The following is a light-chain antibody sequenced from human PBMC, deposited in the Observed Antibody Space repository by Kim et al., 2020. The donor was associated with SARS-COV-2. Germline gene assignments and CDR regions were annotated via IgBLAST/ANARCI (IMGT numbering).Light chain of an antibody. J-gene: IGKJ2*01. CDR2: GAS. CDR1: QSVSSSY. V-gene: IGKV3-20*01. Sequence: EIVLTQSPGTLSLSPGERATLSCRASQSVSSSYVAWYQQKPGQAPRLLIYGASSRATGIPDRFSGSGSGTDFTLTISRLEPEDFAVYYCQQYGSSPQTFGQGTKLEI. CDR3: QQYGSSPQT.